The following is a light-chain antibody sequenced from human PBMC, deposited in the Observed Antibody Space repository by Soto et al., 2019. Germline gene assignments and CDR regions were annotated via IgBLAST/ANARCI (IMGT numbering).Light chain of an antibody. V-gene: IGKV3-15*01. CDR1: QSVSSN. J-gene: IGKJ4*01. CDR2: AAS. CDR3: QQYNKLPLP. Sequence: IAMPQSPATLSVSVGERATLSCRASQSVSSNLAWYQQKPGQAPRLLIYAASTRVTGIPARFSGSGSGTEFTLTISSLQSEDFAVYYCQQYNKLPLPLGGVTKVDIK.